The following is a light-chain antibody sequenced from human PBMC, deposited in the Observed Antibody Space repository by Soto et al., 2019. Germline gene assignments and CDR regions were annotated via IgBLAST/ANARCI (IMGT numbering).Light chain of an antibody. CDR2: DVS. Sequence: QSVLTQPASVSGSPGQSITISCTGTSSDVGGYNYVSWYQQHPGKAPKLMIYDVSNRPSGVSNRFSGSKSGNTASLTISGLQAEDEADYYCSSYTSSSTRGLYVFGTGTKLTVL. J-gene: IGLJ1*01. CDR3: SSYTSSSTRGLYV. V-gene: IGLV2-14*01. CDR1: SSDVGGYNY.